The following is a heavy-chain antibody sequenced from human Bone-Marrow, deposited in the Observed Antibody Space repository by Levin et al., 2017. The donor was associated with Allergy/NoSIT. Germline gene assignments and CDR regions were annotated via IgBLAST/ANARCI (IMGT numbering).Heavy chain of an antibody. CDR3: ARHFGGHFDY. CDR2: IYPGDSDT. V-gene: IGHV5-51*01. CDR1: GYTFASYW. Sequence: PGESLKISCKTSGYTFASYWLGWVRQMPGKGPEWIGIIYPGDSDTTYSPSVRGQVSVSADKSIDTAYLQWTSLKASDSAIYYCARHFGGHFDYWGQGTQVTVSS. D-gene: IGHD3-16*01. J-gene: IGHJ4*02.